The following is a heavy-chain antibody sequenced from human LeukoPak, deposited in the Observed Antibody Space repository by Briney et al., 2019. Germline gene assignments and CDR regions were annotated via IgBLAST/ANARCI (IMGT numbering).Heavy chain of an antibody. CDR2: IYSGGST. CDR3: ASTGRIDY. CDR1: GFTFSSYA. V-gene: IGHV3-53*01. J-gene: IGHJ4*02. Sequence: GGSLRLSCAASGFTFSSYAMSWVRQAPGKGLEWVSVIYSGGSTYYADSVKGRFTISRDNSKNTLYLQMNSLRAEDTAVYYCASTGRIDYWGQGTLVTVSS.